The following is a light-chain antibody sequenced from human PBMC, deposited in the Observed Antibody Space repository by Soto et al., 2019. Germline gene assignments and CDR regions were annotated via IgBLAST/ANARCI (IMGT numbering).Light chain of an antibody. V-gene: IGKV1-6*01. CDR3: QQRSNWPRWT. J-gene: IGKJ1*01. CDR1: QAIRTA. Sequence: AIQLTQSQSSLSASAGDRVTITCRASQAIRTALGWYQQKPGKVPKLLIYAASTLQSGVPSRFSGSGSGTDFTLTISSLEPEDFAVYYCQQRSNWPRWTFGQGTKVDIK. CDR2: AAS.